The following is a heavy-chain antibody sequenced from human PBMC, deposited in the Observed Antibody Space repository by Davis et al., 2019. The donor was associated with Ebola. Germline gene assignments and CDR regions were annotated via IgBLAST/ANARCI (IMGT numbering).Heavy chain of an antibody. J-gene: IGHJ4*02. CDR1: GFSFSSYW. CDR2: IKQDGSEK. Sequence: GESLKISCAASGFSFSSYWMSWVRQAPGKGLEWVTNIKQDGSEKYYVDSVKGRFTISRDNAKNSLYLQMNSLRAEDTAVYYCARLPRRVTVTTDYWGQGTLVTVSS. D-gene: IGHD4-17*01. V-gene: IGHV3-7*03. CDR3: ARLPRRVTVTTDY.